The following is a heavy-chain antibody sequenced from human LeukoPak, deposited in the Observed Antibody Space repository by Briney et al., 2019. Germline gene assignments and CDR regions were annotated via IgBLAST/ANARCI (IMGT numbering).Heavy chain of an antibody. Sequence: GSLRLSCTASGFNFSSFEMNWVRQAPGKGLKWVAYISSSGDTISYADSVRGRFTVSRDSTKDSLHLQMNSLRGEDAAFYYCASYGSGNLWGQGTLVTVSS. V-gene: IGHV3-48*03. CDR1: GFNFSSFE. D-gene: IGHD3-10*01. J-gene: IGHJ5*02. CDR2: ISSSGDTI. CDR3: ASYGSGNL.